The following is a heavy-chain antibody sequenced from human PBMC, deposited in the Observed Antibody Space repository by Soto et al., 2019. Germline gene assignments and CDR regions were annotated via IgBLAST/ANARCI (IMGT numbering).Heavy chain of an antibody. CDR1: GGSISSYY. Sequence: QVQLQESGPGLVKPSETLSLTCTVSGGSISSYYWSWIRQPPGKGLEWIGYIYYSGSTNYNPSLTSPVTISVDTSNNHFSLKLSSVTATDTAVYYCARAYGDYVFDFWGQGTLVTVSS. J-gene: IGHJ4*02. CDR2: IYYSGST. D-gene: IGHD4-17*01. V-gene: IGHV4-59*01. CDR3: ARAYGDYVFDF.